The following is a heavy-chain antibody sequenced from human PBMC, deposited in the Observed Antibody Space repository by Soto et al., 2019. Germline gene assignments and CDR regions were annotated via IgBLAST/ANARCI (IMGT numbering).Heavy chain of an antibody. V-gene: IGHV4-4*02. CDR2: IHHRGTT. Sequence: SETLSLTCDVSGDSIMSYKWWSWVRQSPGRGLEWIGEIHHRGTTNCSPSLKSRVTISVEKSKNQLSLEMTSLTAADTAIYYCARGGDWKFDFWGQGSLVTVSS. D-gene: IGHD2-21*02. CDR3: ARGGDWKFDF. CDR1: GDSIMSYKW. J-gene: IGHJ4*02.